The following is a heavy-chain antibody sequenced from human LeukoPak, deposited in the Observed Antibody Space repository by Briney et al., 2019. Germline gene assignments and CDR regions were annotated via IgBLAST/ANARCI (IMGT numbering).Heavy chain of an antibody. CDR3: AVGYFDY. V-gene: IGHV3-30*04. Sequence: GRSLRLSCAASGFTFSSYAMHWVRQAPGKGLEWVAVISYDGSNKYYADSVKGRFTISRYNSKNTLYLQMNSLRAEDTAVYYCAVGYFDYWGQGTLVTVSS. J-gene: IGHJ4*02. CDR1: GFTFSSYA. D-gene: IGHD3-16*01. CDR2: ISYDGSNK.